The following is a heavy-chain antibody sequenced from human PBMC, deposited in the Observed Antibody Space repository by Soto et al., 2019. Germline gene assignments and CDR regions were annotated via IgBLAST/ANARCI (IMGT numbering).Heavy chain of an antibody. CDR3: ARAGYSSSWHTLYFYYGLDV. CDR2: VYWNGGGT. J-gene: IGHJ6*02. D-gene: IGHD6-13*01. Sequence: EVQLVESGGGVVRPGGSLRLSCAASGFTFDDYAMSWVRQAPGKGLEWVSGVYWNGGGTGYADSVRGRFTISRDNAKNFLFLQMNSLRAEDTALYYCARAGYSSSWHTLYFYYGLDVWGQGTPVTVSS. CDR1: GFTFDDYA. V-gene: IGHV3-20*04.